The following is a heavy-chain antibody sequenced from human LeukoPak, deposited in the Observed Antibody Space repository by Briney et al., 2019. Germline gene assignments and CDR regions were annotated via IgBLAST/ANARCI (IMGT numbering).Heavy chain of an antibody. CDR3: AREDRYSYGYYYYYGMDV. V-gene: IGHV4-34*01. CDR2: INHSGST. Sequence: TSETLSLTCAVYGGSFSGYYWSWIRQPPGKGLEWIGEINHSGSTNYNPSLKSRVTISGDTTKNQFSLKLSSVTAADTAVYYCAREDRYSYGYYYYYGMDVWGQGTTVTVSS. J-gene: IGHJ6*02. D-gene: IGHD5-18*01. CDR1: GGSFSGYY.